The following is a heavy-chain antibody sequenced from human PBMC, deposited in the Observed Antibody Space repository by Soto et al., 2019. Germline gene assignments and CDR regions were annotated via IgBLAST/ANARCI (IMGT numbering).Heavy chain of an antibody. J-gene: IGHJ4*02. V-gene: IGHV4-61*01. CDR3: ARAEYSRGWYPFDY. D-gene: IGHD6-19*01. CDR1: GVSVSGSYY. Sequence: SETLSLTCTVSGVSVSGSYYWSWIRQPPGKALEWIGYIHHSGSTKYNPSLKSRVTMSVDTSKNQFSLRLMSVTAPDTAVYYCARAEYSRGWYPFDYWGQGALLTVSS. CDR2: IHHSGST.